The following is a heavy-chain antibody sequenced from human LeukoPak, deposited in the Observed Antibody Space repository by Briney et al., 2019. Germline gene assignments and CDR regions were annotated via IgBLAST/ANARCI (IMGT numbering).Heavy chain of an antibody. CDR3: ARERYNWNYPDF. J-gene: IGHJ4*02. D-gene: IGHD1-7*01. CDR1: GLTFSRYA. Sequence: GGSLRLSCAVSGLTFSRYAMSWVRQAPGKGLEWVANIKQDGSEKYYVDSVKGRFTISRDNAKNSLYLQMNSLRAEDTAVYYCARERYNWNYPDFGGQGTLVTVSS. V-gene: IGHV3-7*01. CDR2: IKQDGSEK.